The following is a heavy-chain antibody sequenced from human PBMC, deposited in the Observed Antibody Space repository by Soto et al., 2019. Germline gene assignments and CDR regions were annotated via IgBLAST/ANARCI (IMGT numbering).Heavy chain of an antibody. V-gene: IGHV6-1*01. CDR3: ARGVAGSGFDL. Sequence: SHTLSLPFAISGYSVSSNTAAWNLIRSSPSRGLEWLGRTYYRSNWRHDYAVSVKSRITVNPDTSKNHFSLQLNSVTPDDTAVYYCARGVAGSGFDLWGQGTLVTVSS. D-gene: IGHD6-19*01. J-gene: IGHJ4*02. CDR2: TYYRSNWRH. CDR1: GYSVSSNTAA.